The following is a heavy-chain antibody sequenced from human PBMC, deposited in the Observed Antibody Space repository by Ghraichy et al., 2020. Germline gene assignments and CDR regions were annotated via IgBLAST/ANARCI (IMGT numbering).Heavy chain of an antibody. D-gene: IGHD3-22*01. J-gene: IGHJ3*01. Sequence: GGSLRLSCAASGFTFSGSSMHWVRQAPGEGLEWISSISSSGIYIYYADSVRGRFTISRDNARSSLYLQMSSLRVEDTAVYYCGRGHLPTTDWFASGDYHPKGTFDVWGQGTVVTVSS. CDR2: ISSSGIYI. CDR1: GFTFSGSS. CDR3: GRGHLPTTDWFASGDYHPKGTFDV. V-gene: IGHV3-21*06.